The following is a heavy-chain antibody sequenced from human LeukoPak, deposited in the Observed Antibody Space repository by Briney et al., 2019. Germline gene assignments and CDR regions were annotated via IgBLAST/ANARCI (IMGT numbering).Heavy chain of an antibody. Sequence: PGGSLRLSCAASGFTFSSYSMNWVRQAPGKGLEWVSYISSSSSTIYYADSVKGRFTISRDNAKNSLYLQMNSLRDEDTAVYYCARDRVTGYYRPYMDVWGQGTTVTVSS. J-gene: IGHJ6*02. V-gene: IGHV3-48*02. CDR2: ISSSSSTI. CDR1: GFTFSSYS. CDR3: ARDRVTGYYRPYMDV. D-gene: IGHD3-9*01.